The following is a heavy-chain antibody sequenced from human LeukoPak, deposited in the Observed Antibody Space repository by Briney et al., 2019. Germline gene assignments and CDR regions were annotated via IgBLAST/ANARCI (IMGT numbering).Heavy chain of an antibody. D-gene: IGHD3-10*01. Sequence: ASVKVSCKASGYTFTGYYMHWVRQAPGQGLEWMGWINPNSGGTNYAQKFQGRVTMTRDTSISTAYMELSRLRSDDTAVYYCAKDGSGSYYTPSNFDYWGQGTLVTVSS. V-gene: IGHV1-2*02. J-gene: IGHJ4*02. CDR1: GYTFTGYY. CDR2: INPNSGGT. CDR3: AKDGSGSYYTPSNFDY.